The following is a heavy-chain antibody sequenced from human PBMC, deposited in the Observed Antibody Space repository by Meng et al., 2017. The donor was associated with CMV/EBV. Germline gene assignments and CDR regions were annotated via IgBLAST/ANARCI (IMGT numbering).Heavy chain of an antibody. CDR2: IYYSGST. D-gene: IGHD2/OR15-2a*01. CDR1: GGSISSGDYC. CDR3: ARTGEYPTFDY. J-gene: IGHJ4*02. Sequence: VHLPESGPGLVNPSQTLSLTCTVSGGSISSGDYCWSWIRQPPGKGLEWIGYIYYSGSTYYNPSLKSRVTISVDTSKNQFSLKLSSVTAADTAVYYCARTGEYPTFDYWGQGTLVTVSS. V-gene: IGHV4-30-4*08.